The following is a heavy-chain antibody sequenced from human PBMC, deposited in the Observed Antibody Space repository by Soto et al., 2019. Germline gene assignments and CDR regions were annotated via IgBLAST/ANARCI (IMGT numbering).Heavy chain of an antibody. CDR2: ISSSSSYI. D-gene: IGHD4-17*01. J-gene: IGHJ3*01. Sequence: EVQLVESGGGLVKPGGSLRLSCAASGFTFSSYSMNWVRQAPGKGLEWVSSISSSSSYIYYADSVKGRFTISRDNAKNSLYLQMNSLRAEDTAGYYCARDSVYCDYGRYPFDFWGQGTMVTVSS. CDR3: ARDSVYCDYGRYPFDF. CDR1: GFTFSSYS. V-gene: IGHV3-21*01.